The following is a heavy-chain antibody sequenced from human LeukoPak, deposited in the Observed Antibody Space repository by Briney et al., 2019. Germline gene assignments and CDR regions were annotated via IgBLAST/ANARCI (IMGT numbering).Heavy chain of an antibody. Sequence: GGSLRLSCAASGFTFSSYSMNWVRQAPGKGLEWVSYISSSSSTIYYADSVKGRFTISRDSAKNSLYLQMNSLRAEDTAVYYCARPSRGWSFDYWGQGTLVTVSS. J-gene: IGHJ4*02. CDR3: ARPSRGWSFDY. D-gene: IGHD6-19*01. CDR2: ISSSSSTI. CDR1: GFTFSSYS. V-gene: IGHV3-48*01.